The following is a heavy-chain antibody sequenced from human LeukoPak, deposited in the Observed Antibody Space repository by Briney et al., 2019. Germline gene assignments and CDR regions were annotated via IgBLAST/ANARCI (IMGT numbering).Heavy chain of an antibody. D-gene: IGHD3-10*01. CDR1: GGSISSGGYY. Sequence: SETLSLTCTVSGGSISSGGYYWSWIRQPPGKGLEWIGYIYHSGSTYYNPSLKSRVTISVDRSKNQFSLKVNSVTAADTAVYYCARVFLNPWFGEFWFDPWGQGTLVTVSS. V-gene: IGHV4-30-2*01. J-gene: IGHJ5*02. CDR2: IYHSGST. CDR3: ARVFLNPWFGEFWFDP.